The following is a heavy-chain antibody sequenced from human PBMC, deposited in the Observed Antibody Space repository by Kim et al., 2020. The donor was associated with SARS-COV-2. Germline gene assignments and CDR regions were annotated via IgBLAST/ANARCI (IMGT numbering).Heavy chain of an antibody. D-gene: IGHD3-22*01. CDR2: IYYSGTT. Sequence: SETLSLTCTVSGGSISNYYWSWIRQPPGKGLEWIGHIYYSGTTKYNDSLKSRVTISIDTSKNQFSLKLTSVTAADTAVYYCARYKTVDGSGYQATSFDYWGQGSLVTVSS. V-gene: IGHV4-59*01. J-gene: IGHJ4*02. CDR3: ARYKTVDGSGYQATSFDY. CDR1: GGSISNYY.